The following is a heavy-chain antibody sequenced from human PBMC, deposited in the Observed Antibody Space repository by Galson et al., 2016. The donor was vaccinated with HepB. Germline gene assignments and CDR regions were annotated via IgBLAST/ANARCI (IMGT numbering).Heavy chain of an antibody. Sequence: QSGAEVKKPGESLNISCTGSGYSFSNYWIAWVRQMPGKGLEWMGMIYPVDSDTRYSPSFQGQVTISADKSISAAFLQWSSLKASDTAMYYCARLSMEVAGIYFGLDVWGQGNTVIVSS. J-gene: IGHJ6*02. CDR1: GYSFSNYW. V-gene: IGHV5-51*01. D-gene: IGHD6-19*01. CDR2: IYPVDSDT. CDR3: ARLSMEVAGIYFGLDV.